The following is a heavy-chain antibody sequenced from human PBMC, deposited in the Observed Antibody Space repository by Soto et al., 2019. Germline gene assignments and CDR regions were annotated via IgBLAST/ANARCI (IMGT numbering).Heavy chain of an antibody. J-gene: IGHJ4*02. CDR2: IYYSGST. CDR3: ARQYYYDSNGFDY. Sequence: PSETLSLTCTVSGGSISSYYWSWIRQPPGKGLEWIGYIYYSGSTNYNPSLKSRVTISVDTSKNQFSLKLSSVTAADTAVYYCARQYYYDSNGFDYWGQGTLVTVSS. V-gene: IGHV4-59*01. D-gene: IGHD3-22*01. CDR1: GGSISSYY.